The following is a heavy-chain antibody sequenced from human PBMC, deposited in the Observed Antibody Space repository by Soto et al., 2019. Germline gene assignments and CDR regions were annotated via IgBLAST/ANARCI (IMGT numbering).Heavy chain of an antibody. V-gene: IGHV3-48*02. CDR1: GFSFSSYS. D-gene: IGHD5-18*01. CDR2: ISSSSSTI. J-gene: IGHJ4*02. CDR3: ARAGYSYGGDY. Sequence: EVQLVESGGGLVQPGGSLRLSCAASGFSFSSYSMNWVRQAPGKGLEWVSYISSSSSTIYYADSVKGRFTISRDNAKNSLYLHMNSLRDEDTAAYYGARAGYSYGGDYWGQGTLVAVSS.